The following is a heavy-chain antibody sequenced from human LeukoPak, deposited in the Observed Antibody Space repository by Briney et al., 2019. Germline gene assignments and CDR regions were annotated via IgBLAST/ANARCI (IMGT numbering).Heavy chain of an antibody. D-gene: IGHD2-8*01. J-gene: IGHJ3*02. CDR2: MNPNSGNT. CDR3: ARNPWAYCTNGVCYRNAFDI. Sequence: ASVKVSCKASGYTFTSYDINWVRQATGQGLEWMGWMNPNSGNTGYAQKFQGRVTITRNTSISTAYMELSSLRSEDTAVYYCARNPWAYCTNGVCYRNAFDIWGQGTMVTVSS. CDR1: GYTFTSYD. V-gene: IGHV1-8*01.